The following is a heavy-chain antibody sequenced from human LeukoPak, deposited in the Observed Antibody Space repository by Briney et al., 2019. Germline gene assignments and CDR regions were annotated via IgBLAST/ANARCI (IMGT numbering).Heavy chain of an antibody. Sequence: ASVKVSCKASGGTFSSYAISWVRQAPGQGLEWMGWINLNSGGTNYAQKFQGRVTMTRDTSISTAYMELSRLTSDDTAVYYCARYGSSSGYPFDYWGQGTLVTVSS. D-gene: IGHD6-13*01. CDR3: ARYGSSSGYPFDY. V-gene: IGHV1-2*02. J-gene: IGHJ4*02. CDR2: INLNSGGT. CDR1: GGTFSSYA.